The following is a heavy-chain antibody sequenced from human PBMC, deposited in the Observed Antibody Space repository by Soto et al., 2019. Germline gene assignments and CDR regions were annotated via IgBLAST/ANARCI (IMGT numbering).Heavy chain of an antibody. CDR1: GGSISSSTYY. Sequence: QLQLQESGPGLVKPSETLSLICTVSGGSISSSTYYWGWIRQPPGKGLEWIGNIYYSGSTYYKPSLKSRVTISVDTSKTQFSLKLSSVTAADTAIYFCARHARGSCYSWGQGTLVTVSS. V-gene: IGHV4-39*01. CDR2: IYYSGST. CDR3: ARHARGSCYS. D-gene: IGHD2-15*01. J-gene: IGHJ4*02.